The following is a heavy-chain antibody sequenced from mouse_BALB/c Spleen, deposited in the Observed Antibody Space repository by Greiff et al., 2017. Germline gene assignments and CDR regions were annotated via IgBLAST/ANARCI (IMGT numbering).Heavy chain of an antibody. CDR3: AREGNYDFPYAMDY. J-gene: IGHJ4*01. Sequence: QVQLQQSGAELVRPGVSVKISCKGSGYTFTDYAMHWVKQSHAKSLEWIGVISTYYGDASYNQKFKGKATMTVDKSSSTAYMELARLTSEDSAIYYGAREGNYDFPYAMDYWGQGTSVTVSS. CDR1: GYTFTDYA. CDR2: ISTYYGDA. D-gene: IGHD2-1*01. V-gene: IGHV1S137*01.